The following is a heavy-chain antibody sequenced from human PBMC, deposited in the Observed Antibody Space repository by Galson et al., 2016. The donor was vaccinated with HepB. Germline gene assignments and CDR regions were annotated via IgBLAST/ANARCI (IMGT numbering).Heavy chain of an antibody. V-gene: IGHV3-15*01. CDR2: VKSQNDGGTT. CDR1: EFTFSSAW. J-gene: IGHJ4*02. Sequence: SLRLSCAVSEFTFSSAWMSWVRQAPGKGLEWVGRVKSQNDGGTTDYGAPVQGRLTVSRDDSQSTLYLQMNKLKSEETAVYYCTTDWTYYSGSSGRIATFDFWGQGTLVTFSS. CDR3: TTDWTYYSGSSGRIATFDF. D-gene: IGHD3-22*01.